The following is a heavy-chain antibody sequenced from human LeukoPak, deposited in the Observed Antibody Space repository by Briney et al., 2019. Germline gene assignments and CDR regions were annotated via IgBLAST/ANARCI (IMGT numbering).Heavy chain of an antibody. CDR3: ARVGDVLLWFGELFGQYYYYMDV. Sequence: ASVKVSCKASGYTFTDYYMHWVRQAPGQGLEWMGWINPNSGGTNYAQKFQGRVTMTRDTSISTAYMELSRLRSDDTAVYYCARVGDVLLWFGELFGQYYYYMDVWGKGTTVTVSS. J-gene: IGHJ6*03. V-gene: IGHV1-2*02. CDR1: GYTFTDYY. D-gene: IGHD3-10*01. CDR2: INPNSGGT.